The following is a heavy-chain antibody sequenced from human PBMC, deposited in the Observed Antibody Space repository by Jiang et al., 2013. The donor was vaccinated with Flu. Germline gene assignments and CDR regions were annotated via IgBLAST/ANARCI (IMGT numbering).Heavy chain of an antibody. CDR2: IGTAGDT. J-gene: IGHJ6*02. D-gene: IGHD1-14*01. CDR3: AKDLTWADLRYYGMDV. CDR1: GFTFSSYD. V-gene: IGHV3-13*01. Sequence: QLLESGGGLVQPGGSLRLSCAASGFTFSSYDMHWVRQATGKGLEWVSAIGTAGDTYYPGSVKGRFTISRDNSKNTLYLQMNSLRAEDTAVYYCAKDLTWADLRYYGMDVWGQGTTVTVSS.